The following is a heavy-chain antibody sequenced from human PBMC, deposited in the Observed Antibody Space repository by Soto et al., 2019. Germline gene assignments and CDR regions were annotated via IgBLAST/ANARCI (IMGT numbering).Heavy chain of an antibody. D-gene: IGHD2-2*01. CDR3: ARDGSTGSDFDY. J-gene: IGHJ4*02. CDR1: GYTFTSYG. V-gene: IGHV1-18*01. CDR2: ISAYNGNT. Sequence: ASVKVSCKASGYTFTSYGISWVRQAPGQGLEWMGWISAYNGNTNYAQKLQGRVTMATDTSTSTVYMELRSLRSDDTAVYYCARDGSTGSDFDYWGQGTLVTVSS.